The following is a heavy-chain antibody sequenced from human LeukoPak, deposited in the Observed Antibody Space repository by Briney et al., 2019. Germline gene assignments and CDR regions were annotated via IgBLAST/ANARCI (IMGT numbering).Heavy chain of an antibody. Sequence: GGSLRLSCAASGFSFGLHWMNWVRQAPGKGLEWVANIKEDGTLAYYADSVTGRFSISRDNTKSSLYLQMNGLRAEDTAVYFCVRDGYNQNRFDFWGQGILVTVSS. CDR2: IKEDGTLA. V-gene: IGHV3-7*03. D-gene: IGHD3-22*01. CDR1: GFSFGLHW. J-gene: IGHJ4*02. CDR3: VRDGYNQNRFDF.